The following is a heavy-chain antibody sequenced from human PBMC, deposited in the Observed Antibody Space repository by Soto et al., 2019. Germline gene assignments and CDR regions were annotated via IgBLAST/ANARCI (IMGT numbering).Heavy chain of an antibody. CDR3: ARELAATYCSGGSCSQYYYYYYGMDV. V-gene: IGHV1-69*13. CDR1: GGTFSSYA. D-gene: IGHD2-15*01. Sequence: GASVKVSCKASGGTFSSYAISWVRQAPGQGLEWMGGIIPIFGTANYAQKFQGRVTITADESTSTAYMELSSLRSEDTAVYYCARELAATYCSGGSCSQYYYYYYGMDVWGQWTTVTVS. CDR2: IIPIFGTA. J-gene: IGHJ6*02.